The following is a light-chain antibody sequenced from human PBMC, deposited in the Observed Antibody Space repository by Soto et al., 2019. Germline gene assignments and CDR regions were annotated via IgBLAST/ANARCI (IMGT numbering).Light chain of an antibody. V-gene: IGLV1-36*01. CDR3: AAWDDSLNGVV. J-gene: IGLJ2*01. Sequence: QSVLTQPPSVSEAPRQRVTISCSGSSSNIGNNAVNWYQQLPGKAPKLLIYFDDLLPSGVSDRFSGSKSGTSASLAISGLQSEDEADLYDAAWDDSLNGVVFGGGTKLTVL. CDR1: SSNIGNNA. CDR2: FDD.